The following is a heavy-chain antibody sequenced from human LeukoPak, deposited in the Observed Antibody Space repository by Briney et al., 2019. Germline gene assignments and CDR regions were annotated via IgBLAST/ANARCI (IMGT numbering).Heavy chain of an antibody. D-gene: IGHD4-23*01. CDR2: IRPMNSDV. Sequence: GESLKISCKGSGYDFNTYWVAWVRQLPGKGLEWMGIIRPMNSDVRYSPSFQGQVAISADRSINTAYLQWSSLTASDTAMYYCASRPFETTVVPWDFYWGQGTQVTVSS. J-gene: IGHJ4*02. CDR1: GYDFNTYW. CDR3: ASRPFETTVVPWDFY. V-gene: IGHV5-51*01.